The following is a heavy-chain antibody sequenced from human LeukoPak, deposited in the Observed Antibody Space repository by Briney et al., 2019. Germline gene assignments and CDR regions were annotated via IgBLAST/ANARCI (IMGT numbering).Heavy chain of an antibody. Sequence: GGSLRLSCAASGFTFSSYSMNWVRQAPGKGLEWVSSISSSSSYIYYADSVKGRFTISRDNAKNSLYLQMNSLRAEDTAVYYCARDHCGGGSCFSFDYWGQGTLVTVSS. CDR2: ISSSSSYI. J-gene: IGHJ4*02. V-gene: IGHV3-21*01. CDR1: GFTFSSYS. CDR3: ARDHCGGGSCFSFDY. D-gene: IGHD2-15*01.